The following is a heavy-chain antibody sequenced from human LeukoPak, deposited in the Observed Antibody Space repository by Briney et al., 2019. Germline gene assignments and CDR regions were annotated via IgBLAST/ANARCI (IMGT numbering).Heavy chain of an antibody. V-gene: IGHV4-4*07. CDR1: GGSISDNY. Sequence: PSETLSLTCSVSGGSISDNYWSWIRQPAGRGLEWLGCIYATGSTNYNPSLKSRVTMSADTSKNQFTLNLRTVTAADTAVYYCARSAQGWSGFSWFYPWGQGTLVTVSS. D-gene: IGHD2-15*01. CDR2: IYATGST. J-gene: IGHJ5*02. CDR3: ARSAQGWSGFSWFYP.